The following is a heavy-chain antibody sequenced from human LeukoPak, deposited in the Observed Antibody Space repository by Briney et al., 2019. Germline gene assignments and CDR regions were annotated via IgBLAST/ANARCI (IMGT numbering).Heavy chain of an antibody. J-gene: IGHJ4*02. CDR1: GYTFTSYG. CDR3: ARDLFLRYCRGGSCSRPMGY. CDR2: ISAYNGNT. Sequence: ASVKVSCKASGYTFTSYGIRWVRQAPGQGLEWMGWISAYNGNTNYAQKLQGRVTMTTDTSTSTAYMELRSLRSDDTAVYYCARDLFLRYCRGGSCSRPMGYWGQGTLVTVSS. V-gene: IGHV1-18*01. D-gene: IGHD2-15*01.